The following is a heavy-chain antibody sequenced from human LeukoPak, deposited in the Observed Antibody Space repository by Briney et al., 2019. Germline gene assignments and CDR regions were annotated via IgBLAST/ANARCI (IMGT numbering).Heavy chain of an antibody. CDR1: GGSISSSSYY. Sequence: SETLSLTCTVSGGSISSSSYYWGWIRQPPGKGLEWIGSIYHSGSTYYNPSLKSRVTISVDTSKNQFSLKLSSVTAADTAVYYCARDPLEIYCSSTSCPGNWFDPWGQGTLVTVSS. V-gene: IGHV4-39*07. D-gene: IGHD2-2*01. CDR2: IYHSGST. CDR3: ARDPLEIYCSSTSCPGNWFDP. J-gene: IGHJ5*02.